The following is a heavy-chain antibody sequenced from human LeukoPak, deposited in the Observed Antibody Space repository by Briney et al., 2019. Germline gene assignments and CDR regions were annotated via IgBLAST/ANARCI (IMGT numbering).Heavy chain of an antibody. CDR3: ARKVGATVYWFDP. D-gene: IGHD1-26*01. CDR2: INPKSGGT. Sequence: ASVKVSCKASGYTFTGYYMHWVRQAPGQGLEGMGRINPKSGGTDYAQKFQGRVTLTRDTSISTAYMEMSSMGSDDTAVYFCARKVGATVYWFDPWGQGTLVTVSS. V-gene: IGHV1-2*02. J-gene: IGHJ5*02. CDR1: GYTFTGYY.